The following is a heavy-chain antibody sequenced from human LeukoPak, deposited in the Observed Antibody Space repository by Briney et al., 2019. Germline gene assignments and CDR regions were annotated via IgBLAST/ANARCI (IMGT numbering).Heavy chain of an antibody. CDR2: ISSTSSYI. CDR3: ARAGHSGYDRDVFDY. V-gene: IGHV3-21*01. CDR1: GFTFSSYS. J-gene: IGHJ4*02. D-gene: IGHD5-12*01. Sequence: PGGSLRLSCAASGFTFSSYSMNWVRQAPGKGLEWVSFISSTSSYINYADSVEGRFTISRDNAKNSLYLQMNSLRAEDTAVYYCARAGHSGYDRDVFDYWGQGTLVTVSS.